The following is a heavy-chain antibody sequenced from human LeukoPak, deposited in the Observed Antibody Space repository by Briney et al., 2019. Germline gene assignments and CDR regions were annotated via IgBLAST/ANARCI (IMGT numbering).Heavy chain of an antibody. Sequence: ASVKVSCKASGYTFTGYYMHWVRQAPGQGLEWMGWINPNSGGTNYAQKFQGRVTMTRDTSISTAYMELSRLRSDDTAVYYCARDKEGITIFGVVLPLYDYWGQGTLVTVSS. CDR3: ARDKEGITIFGVVLPLYDY. D-gene: IGHD3-3*01. CDR1: GYTFTGYY. J-gene: IGHJ4*02. CDR2: INPNSGGT. V-gene: IGHV1-2*02.